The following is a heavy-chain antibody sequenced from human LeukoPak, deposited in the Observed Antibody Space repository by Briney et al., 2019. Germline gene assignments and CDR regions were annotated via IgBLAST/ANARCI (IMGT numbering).Heavy chain of an antibody. J-gene: IGHJ3*02. CDR3: AREIAAAGRDAFDI. V-gene: IGHV4-30-4*08. Sequence: PSETLSLTCTVSGGSINSGDYYWSWIRQPPVKGLEWIGYIYYSGSTYYNPSLNSRVTISVDTSKHQFSLKLSSVTAADTAVYYCAREIAAAGRDAFDIWGQGTMVTVSS. CDR1: GGSINSGDYY. D-gene: IGHD6-13*01. CDR2: IYYSGST.